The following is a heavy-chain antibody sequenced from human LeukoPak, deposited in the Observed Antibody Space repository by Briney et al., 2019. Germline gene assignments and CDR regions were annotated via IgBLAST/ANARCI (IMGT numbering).Heavy chain of an antibody. CDR2: IVVGSGNT. CDR3: AAGVNVWFGELYRLDY. CDR1: GFTFTSSA. D-gene: IGHD3-10*01. V-gene: IGHV1-58*01. J-gene: IGHJ4*02. Sequence: ASVKASCKASGFTFTSSAVQWARQARGQRLEWIGWIVVGSGNTNYAQKFQERVTITRDMSTSTAYMELSSLRSEDTAVYYCAAGVNVWFGELYRLDYWGQGTLVTVSS.